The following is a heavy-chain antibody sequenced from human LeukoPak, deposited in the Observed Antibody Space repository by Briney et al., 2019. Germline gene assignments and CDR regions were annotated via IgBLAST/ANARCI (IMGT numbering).Heavy chain of an antibody. D-gene: IGHD3-22*01. CDR3: ARDLKDYYDSSGYYSLGY. CDR2: IKQDGSEK. V-gene: IGHV3-7*01. CDR1: GFTFSSYW. Sequence: GGSLRLSSAASGFTFSSYWMSWVRQAPGKGLEWVANIKQDGSEKYYVDSVNGRFTISRDNAKNSLYLQMNSLRAEDTAVYYCARDLKDYYDSSGYYSLGYWGQGNLVTVSS. J-gene: IGHJ4*02.